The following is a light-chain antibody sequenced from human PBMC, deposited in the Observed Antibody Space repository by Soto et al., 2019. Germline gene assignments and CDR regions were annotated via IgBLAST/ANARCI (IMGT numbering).Light chain of an antibody. J-gene: IGLJ1*01. Sequence: QSVLTQPPSASGSPGQSVTGSCTGTSSDIGDTHYVSWYQQHPGKAPKLMVYEVSKRPSGVPDRFSGSKSGNTASLTVSGLLAEDEGDYHCSSYAGRDTVVFGSGTKVTVL. CDR3: SSYAGRDTVV. CDR2: EVS. CDR1: SSDIGDTHY. V-gene: IGLV2-8*01.